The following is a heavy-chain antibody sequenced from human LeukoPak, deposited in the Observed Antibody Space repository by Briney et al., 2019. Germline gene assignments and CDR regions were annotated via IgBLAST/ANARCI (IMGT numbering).Heavy chain of an antibody. CDR2: ISGSGGST. D-gene: IGHD2-15*01. Sequence: GGSLRLSCAASGFTVSSNYMSWVRQAPGKGLEWVSAISGSGGSTYYADSVKGRFTISRDNSRNTLYLQMNTLRAEDTAVYFCAKSPVSSCRGSFCYPFDYWGQGNLVTVSS. J-gene: IGHJ4*02. CDR3: AKSPVSSCRGSFCYPFDY. CDR1: GFTVSSNY. V-gene: IGHV3-23*01.